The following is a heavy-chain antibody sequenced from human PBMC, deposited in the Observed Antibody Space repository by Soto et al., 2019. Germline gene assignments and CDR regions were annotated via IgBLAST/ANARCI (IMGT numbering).Heavy chain of an antibody. CDR3: SRSPEVGVRGDY. D-gene: IGHD3-16*01. J-gene: IGHJ4*02. V-gene: IGHV3-21*01. CDR1: GFPFSAYN. Sequence: EVQLVASGGGLVKPGGSLRLSCTGSGFPFSAYNINWVRQAPGKVLEWVSSITVGSSHIYQPNSMKGRFTISRDDAKNSVYLQIDSLRDEDTALYYCSRSPEVGVRGDYWGQGTLVTVSS. CDR2: ITVGSSHI.